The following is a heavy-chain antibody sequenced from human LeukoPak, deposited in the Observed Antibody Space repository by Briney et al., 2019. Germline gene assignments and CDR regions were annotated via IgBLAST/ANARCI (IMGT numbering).Heavy chain of an antibody. D-gene: IGHD6-13*01. CDR1: GGSISSGGYY. CDR2: IYYSGST. J-gene: IGHJ4*02. Sequence: PSETLSLTCTVSGGSISSGGYYWSWIRQHPGKGLEWIGYIYYSGSTYYNPSLKSRVTISVDTSKNQFSLKLSSVTAADTAVYYCASWCLRGSSSWYLNPNDYWGQGTLVTVSS. V-gene: IGHV4-31*03. CDR3: ASWCLRGSSSWYLNPNDY.